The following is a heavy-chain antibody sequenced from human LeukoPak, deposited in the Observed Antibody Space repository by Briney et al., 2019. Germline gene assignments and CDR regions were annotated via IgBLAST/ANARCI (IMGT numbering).Heavy chain of an antibody. D-gene: IGHD2-15*01. CDR1: GGSISSSSYY. Sequence: SETLSLTCTVSGGSISSSSYYWGWIRQPPGKGLEWIGSIYYSGSTYYNPSLKSRVTISVDTSKNQFSLKLSSVTAADTAVYYCASEGYCSGGSCYSHAFDIWGQGTMVTVSS. J-gene: IGHJ3*02. CDR3: ASEGYCSGGSCYSHAFDI. V-gene: IGHV4-39*01. CDR2: IYYSGST.